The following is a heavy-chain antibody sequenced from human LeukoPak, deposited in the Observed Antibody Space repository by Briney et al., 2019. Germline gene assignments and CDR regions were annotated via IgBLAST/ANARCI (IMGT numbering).Heavy chain of an antibody. Sequence: KPSETLSLTCTVSGGSISDYYWSWIRQPPGKGLEWIGYIYYTGGTNYNPSLKSRVTISVDTSKNQFSLKLNSVTAADTAVYYCASYSSRGEFDFWGQGTLVTVSS. D-gene: IGHD6-13*01. CDR1: GGSISDYY. V-gene: IGHV4-59*01. CDR2: IYYTGGT. J-gene: IGHJ4*02. CDR3: ASYSSRGEFDF.